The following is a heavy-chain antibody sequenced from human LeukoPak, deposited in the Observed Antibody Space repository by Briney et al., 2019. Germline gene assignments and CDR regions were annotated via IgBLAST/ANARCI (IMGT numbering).Heavy chain of an antibody. Sequence: SGTLSLTCTVSGGSISPYYWSWIRQPPGKGLEWIGYIYYSGHTNYNPSLKSRVTMSVDTSKNQFSLKLSSVAAADTAVYYCARDLPSITIFGVVPGGAFDIWGQGTMVTVSS. CDR1: GGSISPYY. CDR2: IYYSGHT. J-gene: IGHJ3*02. V-gene: IGHV4-59*12. CDR3: ARDLPSITIFGVVPGGAFDI. D-gene: IGHD3-3*01.